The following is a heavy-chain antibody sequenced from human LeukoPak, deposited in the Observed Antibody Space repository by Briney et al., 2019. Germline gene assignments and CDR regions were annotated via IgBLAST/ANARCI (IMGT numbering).Heavy chain of an antibody. Sequence: SGTLSLTCAVSGGSVSNNNWWSWVRQSPGRGLEWIGEIHHSGLTNYNPSLKSRILISVDKSKDQFSLQLNSVTAADTAVYYCVRHDGRGGATMGALDSWGQGSLVTVSS. CDR2: IHHSGLT. V-gene: IGHV4-4*02. J-gene: IGHJ4*02. D-gene: IGHD5-12*01. CDR1: GGSVSNNNW. CDR3: VRHDGRGGATMGALDS.